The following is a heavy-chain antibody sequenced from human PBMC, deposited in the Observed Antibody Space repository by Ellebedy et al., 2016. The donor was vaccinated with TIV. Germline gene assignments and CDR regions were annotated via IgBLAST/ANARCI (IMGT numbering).Heavy chain of an antibody. D-gene: IGHD6-19*01. Sequence: SETLSLTXTVSGGSISSYYWSWIRQPPGKGLEWIGYIYYSGSTNYNPSLKSRVTISVDTSKNQFSLKLSSVTAADTAVYYCARDLDDRYSSRRGAYFDYWGQGTLVTVSS. CDR1: GGSISSYY. CDR3: ARDLDDRYSSRRGAYFDY. CDR2: IYYSGST. J-gene: IGHJ4*02. V-gene: IGHV4-59*01.